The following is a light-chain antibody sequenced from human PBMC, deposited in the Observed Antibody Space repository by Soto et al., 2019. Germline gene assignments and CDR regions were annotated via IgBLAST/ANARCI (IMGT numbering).Light chain of an antibody. J-gene: IGKJ4*01. CDR2: GAS. Sequence: EIVLTQSPGTLSLSPGERASLSCRASQSVNSKYLAWYQQKHSHARRLVTNGASNRDTGLPDRLSGSGSGTYVTLNVSRLVLEAAALYYYDHPVSAFGG. CDR3: DHPVSA. CDR1: QSVNSKY. V-gene: IGKV3-20*01.